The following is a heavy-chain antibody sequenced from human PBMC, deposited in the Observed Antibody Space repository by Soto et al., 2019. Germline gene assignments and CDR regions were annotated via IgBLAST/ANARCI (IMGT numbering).Heavy chain of an antibody. J-gene: IGHJ4*02. V-gene: IGHV4-59*01. CDR2: IYYSGST. CDR1: GGSISSYY. D-gene: IGHD7-27*01. CDR3: AKEWGKVYFDS. Sequence: PSETLSLTCSVSGGSISSYYWSWIRQPPGKGLEWIGYIYYSGSTNYNPSLKSRVTISVDTSKNQFSLKLSSVTAADTAVYYWAKEWGKVYFDSWGQGTLVTVSS.